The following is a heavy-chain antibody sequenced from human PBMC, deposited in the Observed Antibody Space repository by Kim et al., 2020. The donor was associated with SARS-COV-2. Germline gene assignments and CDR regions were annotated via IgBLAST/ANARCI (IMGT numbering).Heavy chain of an antibody. Sequence: ASVKVSCKASGYTFTSYAMHWVRQAPGQRLEWMGWINAGNGNTKYSQKFQGRVTITRDTSASTAYMELSSLRSEDTAVYYCARVGLVYYGSGSYVPDAYYYYYGMDVWGQGTTVTVSS. J-gene: IGHJ6*02. CDR3: ARVGLVYYGSGSYVPDAYYYYYGMDV. V-gene: IGHV1-3*01. D-gene: IGHD3-10*01. CDR2: INAGNGNT. CDR1: GYTFTSYA.